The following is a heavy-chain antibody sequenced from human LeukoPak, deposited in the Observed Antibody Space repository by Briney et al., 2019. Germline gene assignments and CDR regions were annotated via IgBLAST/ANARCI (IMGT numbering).Heavy chain of an antibody. CDR3: ASGSSGWYGEGNYYYYYMDV. V-gene: IGHV1-2*02. D-gene: IGHD6-19*01. CDR1: GYTFTGYY. J-gene: IGHJ6*03. Sequence: ASVKVSCKASGYTFTGYYMHWVRQPPGQGLEWMGWINPNSGGTNYAQKFQGRVTLTRDTSISTAYMELSRLRSDDTAVYYCASGSSGWYGEGNYYYYYMDVWGKGTTVTVSS. CDR2: INPNSGGT.